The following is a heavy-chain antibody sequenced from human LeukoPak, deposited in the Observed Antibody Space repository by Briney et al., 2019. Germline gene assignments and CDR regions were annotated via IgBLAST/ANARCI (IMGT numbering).Heavy chain of an antibody. D-gene: IGHD1-7*01. CDR2: TSDRGDYT. CDR1: GFTFTSYS. Sequence: GGSLRLSCAASGFTFTSYSMSWVRQAPGKGLEWVSGTSDRGDYTYYADSMKGRFTISRDSSKNTLFLQMNSLRAEDTALYFCARKAQYNGHYPLDYWGQGTLVTVSS. CDR3: ARKAQYNGHYPLDY. V-gene: IGHV3-23*01. J-gene: IGHJ4*02.